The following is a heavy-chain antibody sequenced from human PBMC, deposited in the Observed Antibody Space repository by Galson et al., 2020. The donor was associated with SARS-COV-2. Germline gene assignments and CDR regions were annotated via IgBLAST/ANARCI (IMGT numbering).Heavy chain of an antibody. CDR1: GFTFSSYA. V-gene: IGHV3-23*01. J-gene: IGHJ6*02. CDR3: ATHSGRYLGGYYYYGMDV. D-gene: IGHD1-26*01. Sequence: GESLKISCAASGFTFSSYAMSWVRQAPGKGLEWVSAISGSGGSTYYADSVKGRFTISRDNSKNTLYLQMNSLRAEDTAVYYCATHSGRYLGGYYYYGMDVWGQGTTVTVSS. CDR2: ISGSGGST.